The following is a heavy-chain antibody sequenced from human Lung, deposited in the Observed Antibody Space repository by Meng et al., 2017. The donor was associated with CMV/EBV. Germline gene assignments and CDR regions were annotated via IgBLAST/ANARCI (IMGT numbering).Heavy chain of an antibody. V-gene: IGHV4-59*01. CDR2: IHSSGST. Sequence: SXTXSLXCTVQGGSMNNYFWSWIRQPPGKGLEWIGYIHSSGSTNYSPSLKSRVSISVDRSKNQFSLKLTSVTATDTAVYYCARDHVPISGVVPRGFDPWGQGTPVTVSS. J-gene: IGHJ5*02. CDR3: ARDHVPISGVVPRGFDP. D-gene: IGHD3-3*01. CDR1: GGSMNNYF.